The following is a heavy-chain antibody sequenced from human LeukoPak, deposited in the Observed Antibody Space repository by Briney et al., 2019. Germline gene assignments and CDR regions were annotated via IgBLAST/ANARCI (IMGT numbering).Heavy chain of an antibody. D-gene: IGHD3-10*01. CDR2: MSYNGNDK. J-gene: IGHJ4*02. V-gene: IGHV3-30*04. CDR1: GFTFSSFA. Sequence: GSLRLSCAASGFTFSSFAMHWVRQTPGKGLEWVAGMSYNGNDKYYEDSLKGRFTISRDNSKNTLYLQMSSLRAEDTAVYYCARDPSRFGEYGYFDYWGQGSLVTVSS. CDR3: ARDPSRFGEYGYFDY.